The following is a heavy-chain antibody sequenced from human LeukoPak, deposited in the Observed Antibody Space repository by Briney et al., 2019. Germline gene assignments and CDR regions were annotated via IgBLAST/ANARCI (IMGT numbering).Heavy chain of an antibody. CDR1: GYTFSDYD. V-gene: IGHV1-8*01. D-gene: IGHD2-21*01. Sequence: ASVKVSCKASGYTFSDYDVNWVRQAPGQGLEWMGWMNPASGDTGYAQKFQGRVTMTRSMSRNTAYMELSRLRSEDTAVYFCARVVMKAFYYYYMDVWGKGTTIIISS. CDR3: ARVVMKAFYYYYMDV. J-gene: IGHJ6*03. CDR2: MNPASGDT.